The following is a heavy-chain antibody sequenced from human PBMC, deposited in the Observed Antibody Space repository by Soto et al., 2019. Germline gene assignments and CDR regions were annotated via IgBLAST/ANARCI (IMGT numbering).Heavy chain of an antibody. D-gene: IGHD3-9*01. J-gene: IGHJ3*01. CDR2: IYDNGGT. CDR3: ASPWGSFLTGRADALDV. CDR1: GGSLSSSTC. V-gene: IGHV4-4*02. Sequence: PSETLSLTCAVSGGSLSSSTCWSWVRQPPGKGLEWIGEIYDNGGTNYSPSLRSRVTLSLDKSKNQFSLTLKSVTAADTGIYYCASPWGSFLTGRADALDVVGHGTMVTVS.